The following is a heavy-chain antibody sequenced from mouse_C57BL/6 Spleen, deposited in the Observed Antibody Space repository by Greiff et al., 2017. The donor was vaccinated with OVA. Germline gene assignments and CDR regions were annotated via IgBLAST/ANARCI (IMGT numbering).Heavy chain of an antibody. V-gene: IGHV5-17*01. CDR2: ISSGSSTI. CDR1: GFTFSYYG. Sequence: EVHLVESGGGLVKPGGSLKLSCAASGFTFSYYGMHWVRQAPEKGLEWVAYISSGSSTIYYADTVKGRFTISRDNAKNTLFLQMTSLRSEDTAMYYCARSTVYYAMDYWGQGTSVTVSS. J-gene: IGHJ4*01. D-gene: IGHD1-1*01. CDR3: ARSTVYYAMDY.